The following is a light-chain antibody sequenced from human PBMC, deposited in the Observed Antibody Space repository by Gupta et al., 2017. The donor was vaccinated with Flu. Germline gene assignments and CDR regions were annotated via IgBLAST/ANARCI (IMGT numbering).Light chain of an antibody. V-gene: IGKV3-11*01. J-gene: IGKJ4*01. CDR3: QQRSNWPLT. CDR1: QSVSSY. CDR2: NAS. Sequence: EILLTQSPATLSLSPGERATLSCRASQSVSSYLAWYQQKPGQAPRLFIYNASNRATGIPARFSGSGSGTDFTLTISSLEPEDVAVYFCQQRSNWPLTFGGGTKVEIK.